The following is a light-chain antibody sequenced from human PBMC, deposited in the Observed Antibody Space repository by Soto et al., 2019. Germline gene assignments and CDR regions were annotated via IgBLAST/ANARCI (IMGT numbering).Light chain of an antibody. V-gene: IGKV1-39*01. CDR2: SAS. CDR1: QNIDYY. Sequence: DIQMTQSPSSLSASVGDRVSITCRASQNIDYYLNWYQRKPGKAPKLLISSASSLQSGVPSRFSGSGSGTDFTLTISSLQPEDFATYYCQQSYSLPPRYTFGQGTKLEIK. J-gene: IGKJ2*01. CDR3: QQSYSLPPRYT.